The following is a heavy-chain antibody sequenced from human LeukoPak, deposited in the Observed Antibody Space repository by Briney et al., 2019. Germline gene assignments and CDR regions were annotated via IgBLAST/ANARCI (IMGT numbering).Heavy chain of an antibody. J-gene: IGHJ4*02. CDR1: GYTFTSYD. V-gene: IGHV1-8*01. CDR2: MNPNSGNT. Sequence: ASVKVSCKASGYTFTSYDINWVRQATGQGLEWMGWMNPNSGNTGYAQKFQGRVTMTRPTSISTAYMELSSLRSEDTAVYYCARESYHYGSGSYYPFDYWGQGTLVTVSS. CDR3: ARESYHYGSGSYYPFDY. D-gene: IGHD3-10*01.